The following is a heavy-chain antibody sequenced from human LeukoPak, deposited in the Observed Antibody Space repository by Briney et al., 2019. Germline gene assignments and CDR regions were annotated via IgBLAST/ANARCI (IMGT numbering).Heavy chain of an antibody. CDR3: AKSRGARGVMDV. Sequence: PGGSLRLSCAASGFTFDDYAMHWVRQAPGKGLEWVSLISWDGGSTYADSVKGRFTISRDNSKNSLYLQMNSLRAEDTALYYCAKSRGARGVMDVWGKGTTVTVSS. J-gene: IGHJ6*03. CDR2: ISWDGGST. D-gene: IGHD4/OR15-4a*01. V-gene: IGHV3-43D*03. CDR1: GFTFDDYA.